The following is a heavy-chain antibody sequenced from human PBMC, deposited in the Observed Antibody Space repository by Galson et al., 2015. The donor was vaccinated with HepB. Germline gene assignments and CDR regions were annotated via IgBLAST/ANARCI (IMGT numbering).Heavy chain of an antibody. V-gene: IGHV3-30*18. CDR3: AKSIAAAPGDY. CDR2: ISYDGSNK. Sequence: SLRLSCAASGFTFSSYGMHWVRQAPGKGLEWVAVISYDGSNKYYADSVKGRFTISRDNSKNTLYLQMNSLRAEDTAVYYCAKSIAAAPGDYWGQGTLVTVSS. J-gene: IGHJ4*02. D-gene: IGHD6-13*01. CDR1: GFTFSSYG.